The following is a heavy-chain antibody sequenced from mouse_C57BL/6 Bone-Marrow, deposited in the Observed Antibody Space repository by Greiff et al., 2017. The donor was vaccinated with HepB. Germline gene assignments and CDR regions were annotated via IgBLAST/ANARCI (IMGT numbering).Heavy chain of an antibody. Sequence: QLQQSGPVLVKPGASVKMSCKASGYTFTDYYMNWVKQSHGKSLEWIGVINPYNGGTSYNQKFKGKATLTVDKSSSTAYMELNSLTSEDSAVYYCARGDYGVAYWGQGTLVTVSA. CDR3: ARGDYGVAY. D-gene: IGHD2-4*01. CDR2: INPYNGGT. V-gene: IGHV1-19*01. J-gene: IGHJ3*01. CDR1: GYTFTDYY.